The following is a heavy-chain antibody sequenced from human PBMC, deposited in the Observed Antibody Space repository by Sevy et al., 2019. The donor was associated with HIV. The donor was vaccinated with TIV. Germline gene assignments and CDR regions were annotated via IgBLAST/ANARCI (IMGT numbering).Heavy chain of an antibody. V-gene: IGHV3-53*01. Sequence: GGSLRLSCAASGFTVSSNYMSWVRQAPGKGLEWVSVIYSGGSTYYADSVKGRFTISRDNSKNTLYLQMNSLRAEDTAVYYCASGGYCSGSSCLADYYYGMDVWGQGTTVTVSS. CDR2: IYSGGST. J-gene: IGHJ6*02. CDR3: ASGGYCSGSSCLADYYYGMDV. D-gene: IGHD2-15*01. CDR1: GFTVSSNY.